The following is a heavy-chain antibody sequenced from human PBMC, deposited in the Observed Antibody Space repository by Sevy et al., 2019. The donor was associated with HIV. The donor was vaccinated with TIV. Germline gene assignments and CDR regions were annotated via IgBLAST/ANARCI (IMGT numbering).Heavy chain of an antibody. Sequence: ASVKVSCKASGYTFTGYYMHWVRQAPGQGLEWMGRINPNSGGTNYAHKFQGRVTMTRDTSISTAYMELSRLRSDDTAVYYCVCRYSGSYFGDDYWGQGTLVTVSS. J-gene: IGHJ4*02. CDR2: INPNSGGT. CDR3: VCRYSGSYFGDDY. D-gene: IGHD1-26*01. V-gene: IGHV1-2*06. CDR1: GYTFTGYY.